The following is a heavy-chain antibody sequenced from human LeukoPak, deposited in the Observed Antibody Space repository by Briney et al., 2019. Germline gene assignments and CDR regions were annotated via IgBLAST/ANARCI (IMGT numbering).Heavy chain of an antibody. J-gene: IGHJ6*04. CDR1: GYTLTELS. V-gene: IGHV1-24*01. CDR3: AKGLSRFLMDV. D-gene: IGHD2/OR15-2a*01. CDR2: FDPEDGET. Sequence: ASVKISCKVSGYTLTELSMHWVRQAPGKGLEWMGGFDPEDGETIYAQKFQGRVTMTRDTSTSTVYMELSSLRSEDTAVYYCAKGLSRFLMDVWGKGTTVTVSP.